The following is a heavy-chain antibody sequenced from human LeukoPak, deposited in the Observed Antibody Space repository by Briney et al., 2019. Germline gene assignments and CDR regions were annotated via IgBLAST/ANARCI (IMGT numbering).Heavy chain of an antibody. V-gene: IGHV4-61*01. CDR3: ARTGTRWAY. CDR2: IYYSGST. J-gene: IGHJ4*02. CDR1: GGSVSSGNYY. D-gene: IGHD4-23*01. Sequence: PPETPSCTCTVSGGSVSSGNYYWSWIRQPPGKGLEWIGYIYYSGSTNYNPSLKSRVTISVDTSKNQFSLKLSSVTAADTAVYYCARTGTRWAYGDQGTLVTVSS.